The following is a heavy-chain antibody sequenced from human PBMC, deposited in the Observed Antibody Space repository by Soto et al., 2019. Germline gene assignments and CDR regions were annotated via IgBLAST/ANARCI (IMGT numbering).Heavy chain of an antibody. CDR1: GYTFTSYY. J-gene: IGHJ6*02. Sequence: AASVKVSCKASGYTFTSYYMHWVRQAPGQGLEWMGIINPSGGSTSYAQKFQGRVTMTRDTSTSTVYMEQSSLRSEDTAVYYCARAPSATTYYYYYYGMDVWGQGTTVTVSS. D-gene: IGHD1-1*01. V-gene: IGHV1-46*01. CDR2: INPSGGST. CDR3: ARAPSATTYYYYYYGMDV.